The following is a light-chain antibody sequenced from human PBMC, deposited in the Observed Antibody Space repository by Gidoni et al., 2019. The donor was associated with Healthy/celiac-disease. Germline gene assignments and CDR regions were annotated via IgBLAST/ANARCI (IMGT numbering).Light chain of an antibody. CDR3: QQRSNWPFT. V-gene: IGKV3-11*01. J-gene: IGKJ4*01. Sequence: EIVLTQSPATLSLSPGERATLSCRASQSVSSYLAWYQQKPGQAPRLLIYDASNRATGIPARFSGSGSGTDCTLTISSLEPEDFAVYYGQQRSNWPFTFXGXTKVEIK. CDR2: DAS. CDR1: QSVSSY.